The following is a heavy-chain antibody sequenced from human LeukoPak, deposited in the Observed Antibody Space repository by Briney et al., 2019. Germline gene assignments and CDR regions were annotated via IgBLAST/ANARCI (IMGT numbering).Heavy chain of an antibody. D-gene: IGHD3-22*01. CDR1: GGSISSGDYY. V-gene: IGHV4-61*02. J-gene: IGHJ4*02. CDR3: ARENDAMIVVVSYFDY. Sequence: SETLSLTCTVSGGSISSGDYYWSWIRQPPGKGLEWIGRIYTSGSTNYNPSLKSRVTMSVDTSKNQFSLKLSSVTAADTAVYYCARENDAMIVVVSYFDYWGQGTLVTVSS. CDR2: IYTSGST.